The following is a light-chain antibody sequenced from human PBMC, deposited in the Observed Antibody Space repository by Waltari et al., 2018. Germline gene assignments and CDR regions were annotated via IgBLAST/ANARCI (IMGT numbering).Light chain of an antibody. CDR1: TSNIGRNS. J-gene: IGLJ1*01. CDR3: AAWDDSLSVSYV. Sequence: HSVLTQPPSASGTPGQTVTISCSGTTSNIGRNSVFCYQQLPGTAPKLLIYRSNQRPSGVPDRFSGSKSGTSASLAISGLRSEDEADYYCAAWDDSLSVSYVFGSGTKVTV. CDR2: RSN. V-gene: IGLV1-47*01.